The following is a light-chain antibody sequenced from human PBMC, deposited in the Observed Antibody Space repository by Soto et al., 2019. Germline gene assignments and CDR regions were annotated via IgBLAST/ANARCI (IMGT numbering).Light chain of an antibody. CDR2: GAS. CDR3: HQYGISP. J-gene: IGKJ4*01. Sequence: EIVLTQSPGTLSLSPGERATLSCRASQSVSSNYLAWYQQTPGQAPRLLIYGASSRATGIPDRFSGSGSGTEFSLTISRLEPEDFAGYYCHQYGISPFGGGTKVEIK. V-gene: IGKV3-20*01. CDR1: QSVSSNY.